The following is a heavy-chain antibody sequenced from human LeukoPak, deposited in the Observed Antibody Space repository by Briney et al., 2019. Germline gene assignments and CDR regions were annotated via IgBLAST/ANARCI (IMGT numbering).Heavy chain of an antibody. CDR2: INHSEST. CDR3: ARGWRAAMVTGAYGP. D-gene: IGHD5-18*01. Sequence: SETLSLTCAVYGGAFSGYYWSWIRQAPGKGLEWIGEINHSESTNYNLSLRSRVNISVDRSKNQFSLKMRSVTAADTAVYYCARGWRAAMVTGAYGPWGQGTLVTVSS. CDR1: GGAFSGYY. V-gene: IGHV4-34*01. J-gene: IGHJ5*02.